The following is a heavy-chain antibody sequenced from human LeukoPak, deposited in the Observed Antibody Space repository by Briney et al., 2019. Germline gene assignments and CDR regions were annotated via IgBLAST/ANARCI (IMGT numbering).Heavy chain of an antibody. CDR2: IYYSGST. V-gene: IGHV4-59*08. CDR1: GDSISNYY. Sequence: PSETLSLTCTVSGDSISNYYWSWIRQSPGKGLEWIGYIYYSGSTNYNPSLKSRVTISVDTSKNQFSLKLSSVTAADTAVYYCARRQAPLRSDAFDIWGQGTMVTVSS. J-gene: IGHJ3*02. D-gene: IGHD5-12*01. CDR3: ARRQAPLRSDAFDI.